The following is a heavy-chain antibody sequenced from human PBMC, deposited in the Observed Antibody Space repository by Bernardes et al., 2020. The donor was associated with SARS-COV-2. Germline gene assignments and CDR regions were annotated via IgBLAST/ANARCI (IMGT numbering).Heavy chain of an antibody. D-gene: IGHD6-13*01. CDR1: GFTVSSNY. CDR3: ARTAPTIAAAGYYYYYYGMDV. CDR2: IYSGGST. V-gene: IGHV3-66*02. Sequence: GASLRLSCAASGFTVSSNYMSWVRQAPGKGLEWVSVIYSGGSTYYADSVKGRFTISRDNSKNTLYLQMNSLRAEDTAVYYCARTAPTIAAAGYYYYYYGMDVWGQGTTVTVSS. J-gene: IGHJ6*02.